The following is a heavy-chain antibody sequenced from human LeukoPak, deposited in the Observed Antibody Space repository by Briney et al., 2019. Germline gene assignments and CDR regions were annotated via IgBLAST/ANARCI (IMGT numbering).Heavy chain of an antibody. V-gene: IGHV3-7*01. CDR1: GFIFSNYW. Sequence: GGSLRLSCAASGFIFSNYWMTWVRQAPGKGLEWVASIVQGGSVKYYVDPVRGRFTISRDDAKNSLYLQMNSLGAEDTAVYYCARDPDGGNTLDYWGQGTLVTVSS. CDR3: ARDPDGGNTLDY. CDR2: IVQGGSVK. J-gene: IGHJ4*02. D-gene: IGHD4-23*01.